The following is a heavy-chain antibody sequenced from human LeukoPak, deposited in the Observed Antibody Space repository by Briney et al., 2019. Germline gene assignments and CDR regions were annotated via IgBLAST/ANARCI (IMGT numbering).Heavy chain of an antibody. CDR1: GFTFSDYT. CDR2: ISSSGPYI. J-gene: IGHJ3*02. V-gene: IGHV3-21*01. D-gene: IGHD3-22*01. Sequence: PGGSLRLSCAASGFTFSDYTMNWVRQAPGKGLEWVSTISSSGPYIYYPDSVKGRFTISRDNAKKSLYLQMHSLRAEDTAVYYCARDSHKFDSSGYYPDAFDIWGQGTMVTVSS. CDR3: ARDSHKFDSSGYYPDAFDI.